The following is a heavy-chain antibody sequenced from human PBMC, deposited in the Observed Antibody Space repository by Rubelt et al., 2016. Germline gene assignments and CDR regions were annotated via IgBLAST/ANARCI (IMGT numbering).Heavy chain of an antibody. CDR2: IYYSGST. Sequence: REWIGYIYYSGSTYYNPSLKSRVTISVDTSKNQFSLKLSSVTAADTAVYYCASAYYDFWSGYPNWFDPWGQGTLVTVSS. J-gene: IGHJ5*02. CDR3: ASAYYDFWSGYPNWFDP. V-gene: IGHV4-39*01. D-gene: IGHD3-3*01.